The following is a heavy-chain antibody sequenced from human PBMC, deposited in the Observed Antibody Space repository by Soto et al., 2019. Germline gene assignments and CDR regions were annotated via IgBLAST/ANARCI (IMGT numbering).Heavy chain of an antibody. CDR1: GFTFSSYG. CDR2: ISYDGSNK. V-gene: IGHV3-30*18. CDR3: AKGQVVPAAIHGYYYGMDV. J-gene: IGHJ6*02. D-gene: IGHD2-2*01. Sequence: GGSLRLSCAASGFTFSSYGMHWVRQAPGKGLEWVAVISYDGSNKYYADSVKGRFTISRDNSKNTLYLQMNSLRAEDTAVYYCAKGQVVPAAIHGYYYGMDVWGQGTTVTVSS.